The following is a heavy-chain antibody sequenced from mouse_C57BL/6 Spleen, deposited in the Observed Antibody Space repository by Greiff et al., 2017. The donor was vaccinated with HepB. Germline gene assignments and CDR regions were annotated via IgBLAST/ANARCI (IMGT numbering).Heavy chain of an antibody. CDR2: INPNNGGT. Sequence: EVQLQQSGPELVKPGASVKISCKASGYTFTDYYMNWVKQSHGKSLEWIGDINPNNGGTSYNQKFKGKATLTVDKSSSTAYMELRSLTSEDSAVYYCARGGYYSLYYAMDYWGQGTSVTVSS. D-gene: IGHD2-12*01. CDR1: GYTFTDYY. CDR3: ARGGYYSLYYAMDY. J-gene: IGHJ4*01. V-gene: IGHV1-26*01.